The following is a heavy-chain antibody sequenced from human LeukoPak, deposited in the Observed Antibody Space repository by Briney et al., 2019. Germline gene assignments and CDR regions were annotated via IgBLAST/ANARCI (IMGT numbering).Heavy chain of an antibody. V-gene: IGHV3-21*01. Sequence: PGGSLRLSCAASGFTFSSYSMNWVRQAPGKGLEWVSSISSSSSYIYYADSVKGRFTISRDNAKNSLYLQMNSLRAEDTAVYYCARVGLYSYGYFGDHDGYYMDVWGKGTTVTVSS. J-gene: IGHJ6*03. CDR2: ISSSSSYI. CDR1: GFTFSSYS. D-gene: IGHD5-18*01. CDR3: ARVGLYSYGYFGDHDGYYMDV.